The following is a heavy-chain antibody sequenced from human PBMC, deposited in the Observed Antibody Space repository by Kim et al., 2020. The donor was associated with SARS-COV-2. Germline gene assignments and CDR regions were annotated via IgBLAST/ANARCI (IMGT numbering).Heavy chain of an antibody. Sequence: VKGRFTISRDNSKNTLYLKMTSLRADDTAIYYCAKVNGISNTYTIYPFDYWGQGTLLTVSS. J-gene: IGHJ4*02. D-gene: IGHD3-16*01. CDR3: AKVNGISNTYTIYPFDY. V-gene: IGHV3-23*01.